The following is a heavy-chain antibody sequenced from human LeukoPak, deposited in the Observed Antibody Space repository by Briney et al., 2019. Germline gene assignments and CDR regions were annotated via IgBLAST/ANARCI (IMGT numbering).Heavy chain of an antibody. J-gene: IGHJ4*02. CDR2: IYPGDSDT. CDR3: ARRAYCSGGSCYFDY. V-gene: IGHV5-51*01. Sequence: GESLKISCKGSGYSFTSYWIGWVRQMPGKGLEWMGIIYPGDSDTRYSPSFQGQVTISADKSISTAYLQWSSLRASDTAMYYCARRAYCSGGSCYFDYWGQGTLVTVSS. CDR1: GYSFTSYW. D-gene: IGHD2-15*01.